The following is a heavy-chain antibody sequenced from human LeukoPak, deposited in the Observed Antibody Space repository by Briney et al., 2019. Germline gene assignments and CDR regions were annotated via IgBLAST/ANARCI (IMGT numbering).Heavy chain of an antibody. J-gene: IGHJ3*02. Sequence: SETLSLTCTVSGCSISSYYWSWIRQPPGKGLEWIGYIYYSGSTNYNPSLKSRVTISVDTSKNQFFLKLSSVTAADTAVYYCARVMVRGVINAFDIWGQGTMVTVSS. CDR3: ARVMVRGVINAFDI. CDR2: IYYSGST. CDR1: GCSISSYY. D-gene: IGHD3-10*01. V-gene: IGHV4-59*08.